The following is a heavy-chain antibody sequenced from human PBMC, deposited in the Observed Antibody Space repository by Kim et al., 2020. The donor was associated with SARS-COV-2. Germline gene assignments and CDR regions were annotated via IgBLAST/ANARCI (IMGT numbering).Heavy chain of an antibody. Sequence: LNSRVTMSVDTSKNQFALRLSSVTAADTAVYYCARGGSGADYYYYYGMDVWGQGTTVTVSS. V-gene: IGHV4-4*06. CDR3: ARGGSGADYYYYYGMDV. J-gene: IGHJ6*02. D-gene: IGHD3-10*01.